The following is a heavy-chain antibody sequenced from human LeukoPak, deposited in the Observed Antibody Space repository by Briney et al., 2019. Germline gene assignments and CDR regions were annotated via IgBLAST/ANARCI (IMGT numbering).Heavy chain of an antibody. D-gene: IGHD5-18*01. V-gene: IGHV4-59*01. Sequence: SETLSLTCTVSGGSISSYYWSWIRQPPGKGLEWIGYIYYSGSTNSNPSLKSRVTISVDTSKNQFSLKLSSVTAADTAVYYCARVSYSYGYSSHWGQGTLVTVSS. J-gene: IGHJ4*02. CDR3: ARVSYSYGYSSH. CDR2: IYYSGST. CDR1: GGSISSYY.